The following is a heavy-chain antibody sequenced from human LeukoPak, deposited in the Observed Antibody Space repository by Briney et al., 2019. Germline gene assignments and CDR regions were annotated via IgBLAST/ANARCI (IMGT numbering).Heavy chain of an antibody. D-gene: IGHD2-2*01. J-gene: IGHJ5*02. CDR3: ARAGYCSSTSCSLENWFDP. CDR1: GYTFTSYG. CDR2: ISAYNGNT. Sequence: ASVKVSCKASGYTFTSYGISWVRQAPGQGLEWMGWISAYNGNTNYAQKLQGRVTMTTDTSTSTAYMELRSLRSDDTAVYYCARAGYCSSTSCSLENWFDPWGQGTLVTVSS. V-gene: IGHV1-18*01.